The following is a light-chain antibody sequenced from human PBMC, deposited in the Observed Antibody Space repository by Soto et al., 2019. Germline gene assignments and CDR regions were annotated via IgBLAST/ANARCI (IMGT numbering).Light chain of an antibody. J-gene: IGLJ2*01. Sequence: QSVLTQPPSASGTPGQRVTISCFGSSSNIGSNTVNWYQQLPGTAPKLLIYSNNQGPSGVPDRFSGSKSGTSASLAISGLQSEDEADYYCAAWDDSLNGGVFGGGTKLTVL. V-gene: IGLV1-44*01. CDR3: AAWDDSLNGGV. CDR1: SSNIGSNT. CDR2: SNN.